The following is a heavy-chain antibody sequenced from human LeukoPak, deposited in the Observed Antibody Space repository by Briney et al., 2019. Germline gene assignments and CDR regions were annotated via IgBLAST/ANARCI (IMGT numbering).Heavy chain of an antibody. J-gene: IGHJ4*02. Sequence: GGSLRLSCAASAFTFSSYGMHWVRQAPGKGLEWVAFNRYDGSNKYYADSVKGRFTISRDNSKNTLYLQMNRLRVDDAAVYYCARAPVTSCRGAFCYPFDYWGQGILVTVSS. CDR2: NRYDGSNK. CDR3: ARAPVTSCRGAFCYPFDY. D-gene: IGHD2-21*01. CDR1: AFTFSSYG. V-gene: IGHV3-30*02.